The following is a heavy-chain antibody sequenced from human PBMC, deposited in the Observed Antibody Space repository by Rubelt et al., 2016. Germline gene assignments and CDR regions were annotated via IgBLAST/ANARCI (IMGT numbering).Heavy chain of an antibody. CDR1: GGSISSSSYY. CDR3: ARTMQYARSSSWDFDY. J-gene: IGHJ4*02. CDR2: IYYSGST. V-gene: IGHV4-39*07. Sequence: QLQLQESGPGLVKPSETLSLTCTVSGGSISSSSYYWGWIRQPPGKGLEWIGSIYYSGSTYYNPSLKSRVTISVDTSKNQFSLKLSSVTAADTAVYYCARTMQYARSSSWDFDYWGQGTLVTVSS. D-gene: IGHD6-13*01.